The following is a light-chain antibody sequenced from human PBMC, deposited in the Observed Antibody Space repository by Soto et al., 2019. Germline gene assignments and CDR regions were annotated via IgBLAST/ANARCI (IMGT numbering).Light chain of an antibody. V-gene: IGLV2-11*01. CDR3: CSYAGSSTFV. Sequence: QSVLTQPRSVSGSPGQSVTISCTGTRSDVGAYKYVSWYQQHPGKAPKLMIYDVTKRPSGVPDRFSGSKSGNTASLTISGLQTEDEADYYCCSYAGSSTFVFGTGTKLTVL. CDR1: RSDVGAYKY. CDR2: DVT. J-gene: IGLJ1*01.